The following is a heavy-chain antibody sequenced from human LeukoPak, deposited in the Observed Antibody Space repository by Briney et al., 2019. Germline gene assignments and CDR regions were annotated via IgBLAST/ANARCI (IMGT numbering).Heavy chain of an antibody. V-gene: IGHV3-11*04. J-gene: IGHJ3*02. CDR3: ARDRRIAVGSPLDI. D-gene: IGHD6-19*01. CDR1: GFTFSDYY. Sequence: GGSLRLSCTVSGFTFSDYYMSWVRQAPGKGLEWVSYISSSGSMLHYADSVEGRFTISRDNAKNSLYLQMNSLRVEDTAVYYCARDRRIAVGSPLDIWGQGTMVTVSS. CDR2: ISSSGSML.